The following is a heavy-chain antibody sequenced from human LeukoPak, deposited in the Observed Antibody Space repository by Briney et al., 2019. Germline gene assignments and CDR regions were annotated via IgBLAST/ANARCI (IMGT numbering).Heavy chain of an antibody. V-gene: IGHV4-59*01. Sequence: PSKTLSLTCTVSGGSISSYYWSWIRQPPGKGLEWIGYIYYSGSTNYNPSLKSRVTISVDTSKNQFSLKLSSVTAADTAVYYCAREGSGSWAWYFDYWGQGTLVTVSS. D-gene: IGHD1-26*01. CDR3: AREGSGSWAWYFDY. CDR1: GGSISSYY. J-gene: IGHJ4*02. CDR2: IYYSGST.